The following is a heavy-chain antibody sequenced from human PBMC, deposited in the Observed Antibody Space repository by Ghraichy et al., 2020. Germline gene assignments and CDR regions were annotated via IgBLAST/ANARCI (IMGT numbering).Heavy chain of an antibody. Sequence: ETLSLTCTVSGGSISSSSYYWGWIRQPPGKGLEWIGSIYYSGSTYYNPSLKSRVTISVDTSKNQFSLKLSSVTAADTAVYYCAIGNDSSGYYKRLDYWGQGTLVTVSS. CDR3: AIGNDSSGYYKRLDY. J-gene: IGHJ4*02. CDR2: IYYSGST. D-gene: IGHD3-22*01. CDR1: GGSISSSSYY. V-gene: IGHV4-39*07.